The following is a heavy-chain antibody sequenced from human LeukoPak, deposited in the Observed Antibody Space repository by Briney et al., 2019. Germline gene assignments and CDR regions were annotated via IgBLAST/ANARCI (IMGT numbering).Heavy chain of an antibody. CDR3: ARVPPYYYDSSGYYP. J-gene: IGHJ5*02. Sequence: SVKVSCKASGGSFSNYAISWVRQAPGQGLEWMGGIVPILSTTNYARKFQGRVTMTAGESTSTAYMELSSLRSEDTAVYYCARVPPYYYDSSGYYPWGQGTLVTVSS. D-gene: IGHD3-22*01. CDR1: GGSFSNYA. V-gene: IGHV1-69*01. CDR2: IVPILSTT.